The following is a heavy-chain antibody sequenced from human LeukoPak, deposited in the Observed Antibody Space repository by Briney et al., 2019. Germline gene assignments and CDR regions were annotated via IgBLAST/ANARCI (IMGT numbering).Heavy chain of an antibody. CDR1: GGSFSGYY. Sequence: SETLSLTCAGYGGSFSGYYWGWIRQPPGNGLEWIGEINHSGSTNYNPSLKSRVTISVDTSKNQFSLKLSSVTAADTAVYYCAGQQYSSGWYSNWFDPWGQGTLVTVSS. J-gene: IGHJ5*02. CDR3: AGQQYSSGWYSNWFDP. D-gene: IGHD6-19*01. V-gene: IGHV4-34*01. CDR2: INHSGST.